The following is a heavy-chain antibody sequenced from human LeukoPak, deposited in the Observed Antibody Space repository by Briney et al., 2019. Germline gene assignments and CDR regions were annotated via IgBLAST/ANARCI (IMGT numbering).Heavy chain of an antibody. CDR2: IYYSGST. CDR1: GGSISSYY. Sequence: NPSETLSLTCTVSGGSISSYYWSWIRQPPGKGLEWIGYIYYSGSTNYNPSLKSRVTISVDTSKNQFSLKLSSVTAADTAVYYCARDTGSGSYDYWGQGTLVTVSS. CDR3: ARDTGSGSYDY. J-gene: IGHJ4*02. D-gene: IGHD3-10*01. V-gene: IGHV4-59*01.